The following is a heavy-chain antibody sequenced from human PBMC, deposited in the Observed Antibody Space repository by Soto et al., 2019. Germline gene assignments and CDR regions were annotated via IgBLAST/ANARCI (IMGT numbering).Heavy chain of an antibody. CDR1: GVTFSSYA. CDR2: ISGSGGST. CDR3: AKDLAPRPLYYFGY. Sequence: GSLRRSCAASGVTFSSYAMSWVRQAPGKGLEWVSAISGSGGSTYYADSVKGRFTISRDNSKNTLYLQMNSLRAEDTAVYYCAKDLAPRPLYYFGYCRQGTLVTVSS. J-gene: IGHJ4*02. V-gene: IGHV3-23*01. D-gene: IGHD6-6*01.